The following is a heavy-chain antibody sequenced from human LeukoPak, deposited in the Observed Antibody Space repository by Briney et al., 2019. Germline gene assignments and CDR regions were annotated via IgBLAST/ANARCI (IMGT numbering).Heavy chain of an antibody. CDR3: ARDLRITMVRGASRTVGWFDP. CDR2: IYYSGST. CDR1: GGSISSSSYY. J-gene: IGHJ5*02. Sequence: SETLSLTCTVSGGSISSSSYYWGWIRQPPGKGLEWIGSIYYSGSTYYNPSLKSRVTISVDTSKNQFSLKLSSVTAADTAVYYCARDLRITMVRGASRTVGWFDPWGQGTLVTVSS. V-gene: IGHV4-39*07. D-gene: IGHD3-10*01.